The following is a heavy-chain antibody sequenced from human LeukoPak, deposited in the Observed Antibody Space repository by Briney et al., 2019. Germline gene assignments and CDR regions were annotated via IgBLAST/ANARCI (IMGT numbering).Heavy chain of an antibody. CDR3: ARLLYCSGGSCCGGSWFDP. V-gene: IGHV4-4*07. D-gene: IGHD2-15*01. CDR1: GGSISSYY. J-gene: IGHJ5*02. CDR2: IYTSGST. Sequence: SETLSLTCTVSGGSISSYYWSWIRQPAGKGLEWIGRIYTSGSTNYNPSLKSRVTMSVDTSKNQFSLKLSSVTAADTAVYYCARLLYCSGGSCCGGSWFDPWGQGTLVTVSS.